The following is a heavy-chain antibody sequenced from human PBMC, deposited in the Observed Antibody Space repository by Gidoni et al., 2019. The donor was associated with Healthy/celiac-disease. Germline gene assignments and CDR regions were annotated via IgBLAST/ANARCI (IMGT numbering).Heavy chain of an antibody. D-gene: IGHD7-27*01. CDR1: GFTFSIYG. V-gene: IGHV3-33*01. J-gene: IGHJ4*02. Sequence: QVQLVESGVGVVQPGRSLRLSCAASGFTFSIYGMHWVRQAPGKGLEWVAVIWYDGSNKYYADSVKGRFTISRDNSKNTLYLQMNSLRAEDTAVYYCARDQSRANWGPLDWGQGTLVTVSS. CDR3: ARDQSRANWGPLD. CDR2: IWYDGSNK.